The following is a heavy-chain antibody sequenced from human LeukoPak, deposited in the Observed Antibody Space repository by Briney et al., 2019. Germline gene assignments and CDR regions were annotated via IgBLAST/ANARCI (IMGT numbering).Heavy chain of an antibody. V-gene: IGHV3-23*01. Sequence: PSGGSLRLSCGASGFTFNSYAMSWVRQAPGKALEWVSAISGSGGGTYYADSVKGRFTISRDNSKNTLYLQMNSLRDEDTALYYCAKAGIGVVGYFDYWGQGTLVTVSS. D-gene: IGHD6-19*01. CDR1: GFTFNSYA. CDR3: AKAGIGVVGYFDY. J-gene: IGHJ4*02. CDR2: ISGSGGGT.